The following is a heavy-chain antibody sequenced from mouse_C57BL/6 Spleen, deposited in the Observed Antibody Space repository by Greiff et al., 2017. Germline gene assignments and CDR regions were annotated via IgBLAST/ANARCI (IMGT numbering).Heavy chain of an antibody. J-gene: IGHJ4*01. CDR3: ARWGSSGHYYAMDY. V-gene: IGHV1-59*01. CDR2: IDPSDSYT. CDR1: GYTFTSYW. Sequence: VQLQQPGAELVRPGTSVKLSCKASGYTFTSYWMHWVKQRPGQGLEWIGVIDPSDSYTNYNQKFKGKATLTVDTSSSTAYMPLSSLTSEDSAVYYCARWGSSGHYYAMDYWGQGTSVTVSS. D-gene: IGHD3-2*02.